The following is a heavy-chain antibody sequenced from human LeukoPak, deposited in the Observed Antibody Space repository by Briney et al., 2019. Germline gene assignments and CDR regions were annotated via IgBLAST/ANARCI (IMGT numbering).Heavy chain of an antibody. J-gene: IGHJ4*02. CDR2: ISGSGGST. CDR1: GSTFSSYA. Sequence: GGSLRLSCAASGSTFSSYAMSWVRQAPGKGLEWVSAISGSGGSTYYADSVKGRFTISRDNSKNTLYLQMNSLRAEDTAVYYCAKRPRTSYDSSGYPFDYWGQGTLVTVSS. CDR3: AKRPRTSYDSSGYPFDY. V-gene: IGHV3-23*01. D-gene: IGHD3-22*01.